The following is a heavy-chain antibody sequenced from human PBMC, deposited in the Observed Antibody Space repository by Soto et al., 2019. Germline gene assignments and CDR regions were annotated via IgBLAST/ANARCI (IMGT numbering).Heavy chain of an antibody. CDR3: ARPVLMVHLDAFDI. D-gene: IGHD2-8*01. CDR2: ISYDGSNK. Sequence: GGSLRLSCAASGFTFSSYAMHWVRQAPGKGLEWVAVISYDGSNKYYADSVKGRFTISRDNSKNTLYLQMNSLRAEDTAVYYCARPVLMVHLDAFDIWGQGTMVTVSS. CDR1: GFTFSSYA. V-gene: IGHV3-30*04. J-gene: IGHJ3*02.